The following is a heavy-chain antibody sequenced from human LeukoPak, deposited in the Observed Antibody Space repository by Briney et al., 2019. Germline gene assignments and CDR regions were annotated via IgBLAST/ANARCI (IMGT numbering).Heavy chain of an antibody. V-gene: IGHV3-23*01. J-gene: IGHJ3*02. CDR2: ISGSGGST. D-gene: IGHD5-24*01. CDR3: AKVGEGSWLQRTRDAFDI. Sequence: PGGSLRLSCAASGFTFSSYAMSWVRQAPGKGLEWVSAISGSGGSTYYADSVKGRFTISRDNSKNTLYLQMHSLRAEDTAVYYCAKVGEGSWLQRTRDAFDIWGQGTMVTVSS. CDR1: GFTFSSYA.